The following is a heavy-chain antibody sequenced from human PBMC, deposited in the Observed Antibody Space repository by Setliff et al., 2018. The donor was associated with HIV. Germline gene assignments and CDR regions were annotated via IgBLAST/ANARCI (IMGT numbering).Heavy chain of an antibody. D-gene: IGHD2-21*02. V-gene: IGHV4-4*07. CDR3: ARTAMVTAIYYYCYYMDV. J-gene: IGHJ6*03. CDR1: GGSISSYY. Sequence: SETLSLTCTVSGGSISSYYWSWIRQPAGKGLEWIGRIYTSGSTNYNPSLKSRVTMSVDTSKNQFSLKLSAVTAADTAVYYCARTAMVTAIYYYCYYMDVWGKGTTVTVSS. CDR2: IYTSGST.